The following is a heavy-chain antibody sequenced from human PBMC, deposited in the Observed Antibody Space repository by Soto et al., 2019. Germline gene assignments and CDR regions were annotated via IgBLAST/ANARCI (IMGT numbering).Heavy chain of an antibody. CDR2: IYHSGST. CDR3: ARDYYGSGSPNWFDP. D-gene: IGHD3-10*01. Sequence: SETLSLTCAVSGGSISSSNWWSWVRQPPGKGLEWIGEIYHSGSTNYNPSLKSRVTISVDKSKNQFSLKLSSVTTADTAVYYCARDYYGSGSPNWFDPWGQGTLVTVSS. J-gene: IGHJ5*02. V-gene: IGHV4-4*02. CDR1: GGSISSSNW.